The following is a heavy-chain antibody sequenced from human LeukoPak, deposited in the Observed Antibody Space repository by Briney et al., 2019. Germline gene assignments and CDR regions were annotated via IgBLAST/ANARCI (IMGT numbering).Heavy chain of an antibody. CDR1: GYTFTDYY. CDR3: ARSWRILRYFDWLLFH. D-gene: IGHD3-9*01. Sequence: ASVKVSCKASGYTFTDYYMHWVRQAPGQGLEWMGWINPNSGGTNYAQKFQGRVTMTRDTSISTAYMELSRLRSDDTAVYYCARSWRILRYFDWLLFHWGQGTLVTVSS. V-gene: IGHV1-2*02. CDR2: INPNSGGT. J-gene: IGHJ4*02.